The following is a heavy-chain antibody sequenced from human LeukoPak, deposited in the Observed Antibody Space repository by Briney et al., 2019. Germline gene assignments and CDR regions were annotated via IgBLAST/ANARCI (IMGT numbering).Heavy chain of an antibody. V-gene: IGHV4-39*01. CDR3: ARHRCAGSTSCYPPNWFDP. CDR2: IYYSGST. D-gene: IGHD2-2*01. J-gene: IGHJ5*02. CDR1: RGSISSSSYY. Sequence: PSETLSLTCTVSRGSISSSSYYWGWIRQPPGKGLEWIGSIYYSGSTYYNPSLKSRVTISVDTSKNQFSLKLSSVTAADTAVYYCARHRCAGSTSCYPPNWFDPWGQGTLVTVSS.